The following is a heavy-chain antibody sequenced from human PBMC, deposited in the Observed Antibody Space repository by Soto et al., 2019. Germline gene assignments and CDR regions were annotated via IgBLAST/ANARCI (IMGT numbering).Heavy chain of an antibody. D-gene: IGHD6-19*01. CDR1: GFTFSSYG. Sequence: GGSLRLSCAASGFTFSSYGMHWVRQAPGKGLEWVAVIWYDGSNKYYADSVKGRFTISRDNSKNTLYLQMNSLRAEDTAVYYCARDRIAVAGAFDYWGQGTLVTVSS. J-gene: IGHJ4*02. CDR2: IWYDGSNK. V-gene: IGHV3-33*01. CDR3: ARDRIAVAGAFDY.